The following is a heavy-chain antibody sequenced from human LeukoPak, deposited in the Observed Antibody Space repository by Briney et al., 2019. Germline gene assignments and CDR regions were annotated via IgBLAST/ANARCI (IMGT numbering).Heavy chain of an antibody. Sequence: SETLSLTCTVSGGSISSYYWSWIRQPPGKGLEWIGYIYYSGSTNYNPSLKSRVTISVDTSKNQFSLKLSSVTAADTAVYYCARAEVVPAAIGAFDIWGQGTMVTVSS. CDR2: IYYSGST. CDR3: ARAEVVPAAIGAFDI. J-gene: IGHJ3*02. D-gene: IGHD2-2*02. CDR1: GGSISSYY. V-gene: IGHV4-59*01.